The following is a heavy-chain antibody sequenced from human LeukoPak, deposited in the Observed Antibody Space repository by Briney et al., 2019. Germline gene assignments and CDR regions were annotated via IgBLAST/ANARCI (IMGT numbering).Heavy chain of an antibody. CDR1: GFTFTTYW. CDR2: IKQDGSDK. J-gene: IGHJ4*02. D-gene: IGHD3-10*01. Sequence: GGSLRLSCAASGFTFTTYWMTWVRQAPGKGLEWVANIKQDGSDKYYVDSVKGRFTISRDNAKNSPYLQMNSLRVEDTAVYYCAKLAKYFYGSETYYFFEHWGQGTPVTASS. V-gene: IGHV3-7*01. CDR3: AKLAKYFYGSETYYFFEH.